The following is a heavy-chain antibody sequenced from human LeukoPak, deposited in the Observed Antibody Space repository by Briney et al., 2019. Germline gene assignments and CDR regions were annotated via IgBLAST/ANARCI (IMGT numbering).Heavy chain of an antibody. CDR3: TREMIFYCDINSCQWWFDP. J-gene: IGHJ5*02. CDR2: INKDGSDI. CDR1: GFNYITYA. V-gene: IGHV3-74*01. D-gene: IGHD3/OR15-3a*01. Sequence: PGGSLSLSCAASGFNYITYAMTWVRQAPGKGLKSVSRINKDGSDINYADFVEGRFTVSRDNAKNTLYLQMNSLTAEDTAVYYCTREMIFYCDINSCQWWFDPWGQGTLVTVSS.